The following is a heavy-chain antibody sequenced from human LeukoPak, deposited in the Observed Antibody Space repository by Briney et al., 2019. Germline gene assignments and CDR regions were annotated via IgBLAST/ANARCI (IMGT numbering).Heavy chain of an antibody. Sequence: PGGSLTLSCAASGFFFSNYGMHWVRQAPGKGLVWVSRVNSDGRFTKYADSVKGRFTISRDNAKNTLYLQMNSLRAEDTAMYYCVRSDWFDNWGQGTLATVSS. CDR1: GFFFSNYG. CDR3: VRSDWFDN. J-gene: IGHJ5*02. V-gene: IGHV3-74*03. CDR2: VNSDGRFT.